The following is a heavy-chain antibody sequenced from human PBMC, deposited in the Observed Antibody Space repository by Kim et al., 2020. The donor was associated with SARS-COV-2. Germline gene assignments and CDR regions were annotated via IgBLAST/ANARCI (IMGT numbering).Heavy chain of an antibody. D-gene: IGHD4-4*01. V-gene: IGHV4-4*02. J-gene: IGHJ4*02. CDR3: ARSSGVAVTYYFDY. Sequence: PSLKSRVTISVDKSKNQFSLKLSSVTAADTAVYYCARSSGVAVTYYFDYWGQGTLVTVSS.